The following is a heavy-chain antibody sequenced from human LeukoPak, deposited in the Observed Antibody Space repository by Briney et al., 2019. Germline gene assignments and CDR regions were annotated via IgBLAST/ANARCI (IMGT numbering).Heavy chain of an antibody. Sequence: GGSLRLSCAASGFTFSSYAMSWVRQAPGKGLEWVSAISGSGGSTYYADSVKGRFTISRDNSENTLYLQMNSLRAEDTAVYYCAKVATMIVVVQPDYWGQGTLVTVSS. CDR2: ISGSGGST. D-gene: IGHD3-22*01. V-gene: IGHV3-23*01. J-gene: IGHJ4*02. CDR3: AKVATMIVVVQPDY. CDR1: GFTFSSYA.